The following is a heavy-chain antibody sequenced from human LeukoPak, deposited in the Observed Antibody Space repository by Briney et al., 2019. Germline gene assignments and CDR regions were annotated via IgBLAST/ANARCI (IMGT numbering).Heavy chain of an antibody. Sequence: PWASVKVSCKASGGTFNSYAISWVRQAPGQGLEWMGGIMPLFGTANYAQEFQGRVTFTTDESASTAYMEVSSLRSEDTAVYYCASGSLGDGYGVGDYYQYVDVWGKGTTVTVSS. CDR3: ASGSLGDGYGVGDYYQYVDV. V-gene: IGHV1-69*05. D-gene: IGHD5-24*01. CDR1: GGTFNSYA. J-gene: IGHJ6*03. CDR2: IMPLFGTA.